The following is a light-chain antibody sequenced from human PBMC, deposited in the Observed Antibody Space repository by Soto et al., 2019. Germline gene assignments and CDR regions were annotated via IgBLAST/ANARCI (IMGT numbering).Light chain of an antibody. CDR1: QSVSSSY. CDR2: DAS. CDR3: QQRSNWPPIT. Sequence: EIVLTQSPGTLSLSPGEGATLSCRASQSVSSSYLAWYQQKPGQAPRLLIYDASHRAAGIPARFSGSGFGTDFTLTISSLEPEDAAVYYCQQRSNWPPITFGQGTRLGL. V-gene: IGKV3D-20*02. J-gene: IGKJ5*01.